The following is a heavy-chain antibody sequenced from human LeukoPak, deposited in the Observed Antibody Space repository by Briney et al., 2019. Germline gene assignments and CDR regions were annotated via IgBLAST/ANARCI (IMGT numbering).Heavy chain of an antibody. Sequence: PGGSQRLSCAASGFTFSSYSMNWVRQAPGKGLEWVSYISSSSSTIYYADSVKGRFTISRDNAKNSLYLQMNSLRAEDTAVYYCARGAGRAAAVYYYYYMDVWGKGATVTVSS. J-gene: IGHJ6*03. V-gene: IGHV3-48*04. CDR1: GFTFSSYS. CDR3: ARGAGRAAAVYYYYYMDV. CDR2: ISSSSSTI. D-gene: IGHD6-13*01.